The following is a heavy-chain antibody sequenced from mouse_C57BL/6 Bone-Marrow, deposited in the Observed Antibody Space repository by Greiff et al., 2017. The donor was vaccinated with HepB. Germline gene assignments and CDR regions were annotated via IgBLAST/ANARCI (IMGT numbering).Heavy chain of an antibody. Sequence: VQLKESGPELVKPGASVKMSCKASGYTFTDYNMHWVKQSHGKSLEWIGYINPNNGGTSYNQKFKGKATLTVNKSSSTAYMELRSLTSEDSAGYYCAKGGLLTYFDYWGQGTTLTVSS. J-gene: IGHJ2*01. V-gene: IGHV1-22*01. CDR1: GYTFTDYN. D-gene: IGHD1-1*01. CDR2: INPNNGGT. CDR3: AKGGLLTYFDY.